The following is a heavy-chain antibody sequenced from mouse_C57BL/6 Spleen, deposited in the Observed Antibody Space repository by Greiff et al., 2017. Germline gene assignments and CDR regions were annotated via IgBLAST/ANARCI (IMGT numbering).Heavy chain of an antibody. CDR2: INYDGSST. V-gene: IGHV5-16*01. J-gene: IGHJ4*01. Sequence: EVMLVESEGGLVQPGSSMKLSCTASGFTFSDYYVAWVRQVPEKGLEWVANINYDGSSTYYLDSLKSRFIISRDNAKNILYLQMSSLKSEDTATYYCAREGYGSSPYAMDYWGQGTSVTVSS. D-gene: IGHD1-1*01. CDR1: GFTFSDYY. CDR3: AREGYGSSPYAMDY.